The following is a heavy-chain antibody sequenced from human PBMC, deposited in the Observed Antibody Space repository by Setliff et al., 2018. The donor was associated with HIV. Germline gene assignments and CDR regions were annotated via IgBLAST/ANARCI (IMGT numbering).Heavy chain of an antibody. V-gene: IGHV5-51*01. CDR1: GYTFTSYW. CDR3: ARLTTMIRGVIGRAFDI. CDR2: IYPGDSDT. D-gene: IGHD3-10*01. Sequence: PGESLKISCKVSGYTFTSYWIAWVRQMPGKGLEWMGIIYPGDSDTKYSPSFQGQVTISVDKSITTAYLQWSSLKASDTAMYYCARLTTMIRGVIGRAFDIWGQGTMVTVSS. J-gene: IGHJ3*02.